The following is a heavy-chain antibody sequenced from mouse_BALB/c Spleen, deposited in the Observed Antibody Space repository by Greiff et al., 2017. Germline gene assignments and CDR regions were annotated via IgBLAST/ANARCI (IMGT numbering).Heavy chain of an antibody. CDR1: GFSLTSYG. V-gene: IGHV2-2*02. Sequence: VHLVESGPGLVQPSQSLSITCTVSGFSLTSYGVHWVRQSPGKGLEWLGVIWSGGSTDYNAAFISRLSISKDNSKSQVFFKMNSLQANDTAIYYCARYGYDYYAMDYWGQGTSVTVSS. D-gene: IGHD2-2*01. J-gene: IGHJ4*01. CDR2: IWSGGST. CDR3: ARYGYDYYAMDY.